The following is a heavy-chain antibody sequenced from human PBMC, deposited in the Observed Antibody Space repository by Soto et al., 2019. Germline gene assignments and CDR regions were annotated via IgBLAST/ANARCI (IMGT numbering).Heavy chain of an antibody. J-gene: IGHJ5*02. D-gene: IGHD4-17*01. Sequence: EVQLLESGGGFIQPGGSLRLSCAASGFTFSAYAMTWVRRAPGKGLEWVSTISGSGIVTYYADSVKGRFTVSRDTSRTTLYLQMNSLRVDDTAVYHCATALTETTDPYSWFDPWGQGTLVTVSS. CDR1: GFTFSAYA. V-gene: IGHV3-23*01. CDR2: ISGSGIVT. CDR3: ATALTETTDPYSWFDP.